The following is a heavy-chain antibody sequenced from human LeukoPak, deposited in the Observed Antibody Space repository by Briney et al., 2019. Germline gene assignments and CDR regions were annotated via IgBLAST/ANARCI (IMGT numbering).Heavy chain of an antibody. V-gene: IGHV1-3*01. D-gene: IGHD5-18*01. CDR2: INAGNGNT. Sequence: VASVKVSCKVSGYTFTSYAMHWVRQAPGQRLEWMGWINAGNGNTKYSQKFQGRVTITRDTSASTAYMELSSLRSEDTAVYYCARGYSHGYVSYWGQGTLVTVSS. J-gene: IGHJ4*02. CDR1: GYTFTSYA. CDR3: ARGYSHGYVSY.